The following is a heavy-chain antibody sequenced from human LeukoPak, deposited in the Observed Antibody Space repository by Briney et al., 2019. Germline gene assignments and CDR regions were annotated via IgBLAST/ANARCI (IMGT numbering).Heavy chain of an antibody. D-gene: IGHD5-18*01. Sequence: GGSLRLSCAASGFTFSNYWMGWVRQAPGKGLEWVANIKQDGSEKYYVDSMKGRFTISRDNAKNSLYLQMNSLRDEDTAVYYCAREYIFDYWGQGTLVTVSS. J-gene: IGHJ4*02. V-gene: IGHV3-7*01. CDR2: IKQDGSEK. CDR1: GFTFSNYW. CDR3: AREYIFDY.